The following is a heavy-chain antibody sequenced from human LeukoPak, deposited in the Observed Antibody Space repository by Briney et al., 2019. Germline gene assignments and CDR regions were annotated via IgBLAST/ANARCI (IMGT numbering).Heavy chain of an antibody. Sequence: GGSLRLSCVASGFTFSTYTMNWGRQAPGEGLEWVSYISTSDSTTYYADSVKGRFTISRDNAKNSVYLQMNSLRDEDTAVYYCARDHVWAFDIWGQGTMVTVSS. J-gene: IGHJ3*02. CDR2: ISTSDSTT. V-gene: IGHV3-48*02. CDR1: GFTFSTYT. CDR3: ARDHVWAFDI. D-gene: IGHD3-16*01.